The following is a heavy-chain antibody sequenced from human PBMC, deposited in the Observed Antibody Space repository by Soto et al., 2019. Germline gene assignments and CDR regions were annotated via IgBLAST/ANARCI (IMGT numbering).Heavy chain of an antibody. CDR2: IKSKTDGGTT. CDR3: STGRGWYSPDY. D-gene: IGHD6-19*01. V-gene: IGHV3-15*07. J-gene: IGHJ4*02. CDR1: GFTFSNAW. Sequence: GGSLRLSCAASGFTFSNAWMNWVRQAPGKGLEWVGRIKSKTDGGTTDFAAPVKGRFTISRDDSKNTVYLEMNSLKTEDTGVHYCSTGRGWYSPDYWGQGTLVTVSS.